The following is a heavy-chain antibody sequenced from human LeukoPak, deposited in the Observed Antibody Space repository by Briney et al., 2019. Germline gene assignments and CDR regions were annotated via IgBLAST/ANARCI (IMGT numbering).Heavy chain of an antibody. Sequence: PGGSLRLSCAASGSAFSSYAMNWVRQAPGKGLEWVSAISGSGGSTYYADSVKGRFTISRDNSKNTLFLQMNSLRAEDTAVYYCAKVGYDNDFGKAPDYWGQGTLVTVSS. CDR3: AKVGYDNDFGKAPDY. CDR2: ISGSGGST. D-gene: IGHD3/OR15-3a*01. CDR1: GSAFSSYA. J-gene: IGHJ4*02. V-gene: IGHV3-23*01.